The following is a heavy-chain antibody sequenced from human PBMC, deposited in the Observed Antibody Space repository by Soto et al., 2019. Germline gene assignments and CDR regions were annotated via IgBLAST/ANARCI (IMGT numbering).Heavy chain of an antibody. J-gene: IGHJ4*02. D-gene: IGHD6-13*01. CDR1: GYTFTGYY. Sequence: GASVKLSCKASGYTFTGYYMHWVRQAPGQGLEWMGWINPNSGGTNYAQKFQGWVTMTRDTSISTAYMELSRLRSDDTAVYYCARGDGSSWTIDYWGQGTLVTVSS. CDR2: INPNSGGT. V-gene: IGHV1-2*04. CDR3: ARGDGSSWTIDY.